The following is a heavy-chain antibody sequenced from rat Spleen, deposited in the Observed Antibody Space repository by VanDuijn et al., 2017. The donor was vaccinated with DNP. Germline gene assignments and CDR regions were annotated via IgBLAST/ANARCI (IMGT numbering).Heavy chain of an antibody. CDR1: GFTFNNYW. Sequence: EVQLVESGGDLVQPGRSLKLSCVASGFTFNNYWMTWIRQVPGKGLEWVASITSSGGSTYYPDSVKGRFTISRDNAKNTLYLQMNSLRSEDTATYYCAREPLFDYWGQGVMVTVSS. CDR2: ITSSGGST. V-gene: IGHV5-31*01. CDR3: AREPLFDY. J-gene: IGHJ2*01.